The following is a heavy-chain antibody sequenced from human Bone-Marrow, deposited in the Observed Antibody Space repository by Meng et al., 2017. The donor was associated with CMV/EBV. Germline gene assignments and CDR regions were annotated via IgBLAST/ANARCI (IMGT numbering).Heavy chain of an antibody. V-gene: IGHV4-38-2*02. J-gene: IGHJ3*02. CDR1: GYSISSGYY. Sequence: GSLRLSCTVSGYSISSGYYWGWIRQPPGKGLEWIAIIYHSGSTYYNPSLKSRVTISVDTSKNQFSLKLSSVTAADTAVYYCARGLGTDAFDIWGQGTMVTVSS. D-gene: IGHD1-1*01. CDR2: IYHSGST. CDR3: ARGLGTDAFDI.